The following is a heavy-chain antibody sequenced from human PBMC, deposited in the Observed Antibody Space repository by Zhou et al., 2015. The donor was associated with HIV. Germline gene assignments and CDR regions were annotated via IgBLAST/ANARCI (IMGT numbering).Heavy chain of an antibody. CDR3: AREGHYDDSGYHRRGIDY. CDR1: GYTFNTYG. Sequence: QVQVAQSGAEVKKTGASVKVSCKASGYTFNTYGITWVRQAPGQGLEWMGWNSAYNGNTYYAQKFQDRITMTTDSSTTTAHMELRSLTSDDTAVYYCAREGHYDDSGYHRRGIDYWGQGTLVTVSS. CDR2: NSAYNGNT. V-gene: IGHV1-18*01. J-gene: IGHJ4*02. D-gene: IGHD3-22*01.